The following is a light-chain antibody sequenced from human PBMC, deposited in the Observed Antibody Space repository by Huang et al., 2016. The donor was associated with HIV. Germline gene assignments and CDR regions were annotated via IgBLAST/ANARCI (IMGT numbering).Light chain of an antibody. Sequence: EIVLTQSPATLSLSPGERVTLSCRASQSISSYLAWYQQKPGQAPRLLIYGASNRATGSPARFSGSGSGTDFTLTISSLEPEDFAVYYCQQRTNWPPVTFGQGTRLEIK. V-gene: IGKV3-11*01. CDR3: QQRTNWPPVT. CDR2: GAS. CDR1: QSISSY. J-gene: IGKJ5*01.